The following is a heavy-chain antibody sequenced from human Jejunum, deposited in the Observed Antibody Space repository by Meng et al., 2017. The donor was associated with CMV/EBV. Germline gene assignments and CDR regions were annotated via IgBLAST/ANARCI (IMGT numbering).Heavy chain of an antibody. V-gene: IGHV3-43*01. CDR2: IDLDGGGT. CDR1: GFNFDDYT. J-gene: IGHJ4*02. Sequence: ASGFNFDDYTMHWIRQVPGKGLEWVSLIDLDGGGTYYADSVKGRFTISRDNSKNSLYLQMNNLRSEDTAFYYCAKDLGSSSHAFDYWGQGTLVTVSS. D-gene: IGHD6-6*01. CDR3: AKDLGSSSHAFDY.